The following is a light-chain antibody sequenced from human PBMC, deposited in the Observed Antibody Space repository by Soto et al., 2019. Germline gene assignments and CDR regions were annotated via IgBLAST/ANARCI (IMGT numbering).Light chain of an antibody. Sequence: EIVLTQSPGTLSLSPGERATLSCRASQSVNSIYLAWFQQNPGQAPRFLIYGASNRATGIPDRFSGSGSGTDFTLTISSLETEDFAVYYCQQRSNWSITFGQGTRLEIK. CDR3: QQRSNWSIT. J-gene: IGKJ5*01. CDR1: QSVNSIY. CDR2: GAS. V-gene: IGKV3D-20*02.